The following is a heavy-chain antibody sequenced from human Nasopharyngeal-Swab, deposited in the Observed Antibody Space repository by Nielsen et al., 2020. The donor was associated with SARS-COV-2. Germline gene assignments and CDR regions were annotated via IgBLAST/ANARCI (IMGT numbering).Heavy chain of an antibody. D-gene: IGHD2-2*01. CDR3: AIGGAYCSTTSCFAH. CDR1: GFSFSNYG. CDR2: ISYEGSKK. J-gene: IGHJ4*02. Sequence: GESLKISCAASGFSFSNYGMHWVRQAPGKGLEWVAVISYEGSKKYYADFVKGRFTISRDYSKNTVYLQMNGLSVEDTAMYFCAIGGAYCSTTSCFAHWGQGTLVTVSS. V-gene: IGHV3-30*03.